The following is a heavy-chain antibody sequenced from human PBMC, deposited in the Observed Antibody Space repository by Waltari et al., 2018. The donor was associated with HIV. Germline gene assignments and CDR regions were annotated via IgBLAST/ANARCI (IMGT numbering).Heavy chain of an antibody. CDR1: GGSFSGYY. D-gene: IGHD5-18*01. V-gene: IGHV4-34*01. J-gene: IGHJ4*02. Sequence: QVQLQQWGAGLLKPSETLSLTCAVYGGSFSGYYWSWIRQPPGKGLEWIGEINHSGSTNYNPSLKSRVTISVDTSKNQFSLKLSSVTAADTAVYYCARWWIQPNGGGGGWYYFDYWGQGTPVTVSS. CDR3: ARWWIQPNGGGGGWYYFDY. CDR2: INHSGST.